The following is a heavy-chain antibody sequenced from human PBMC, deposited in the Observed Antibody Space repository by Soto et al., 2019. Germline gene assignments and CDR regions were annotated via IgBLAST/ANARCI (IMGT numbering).Heavy chain of an antibody. CDR2: ISSSSSYI. Sequence: EVQLVESGGGLVKPGGSLRLSCAASGFTFSSFGLTWAGQAPGKGLEWVSSISSSSSYIYYADSVKGRFTISRDNAKNSLYLQMNSLRAEDTAVYYCARSLPRRGAFDIWGQGTMVTVSS. J-gene: IGHJ3*02. V-gene: IGHV3-21*01. CDR1: GFTFSSFG. CDR3: ARSLPRRGAFDI.